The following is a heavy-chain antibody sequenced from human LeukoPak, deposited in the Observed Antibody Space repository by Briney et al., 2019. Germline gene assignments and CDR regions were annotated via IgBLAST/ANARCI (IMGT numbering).Heavy chain of an antibody. Sequence: ASVKVSCKASGYTLTSYGISWVRQAPGQGLEWMGWISAYNGNTNYAQKLQGRVTMTTDTSTSTAYMELRSLRSDDTAVYYCARLTPPTRAFSGSTKFDPWGQGTLVTVSS. V-gene: IGHV1-18*01. CDR3: ARLTPPTRAFSGSTKFDP. D-gene: IGHD3-10*01. J-gene: IGHJ5*02. CDR1: GYTLTSYG. CDR2: ISAYNGNT.